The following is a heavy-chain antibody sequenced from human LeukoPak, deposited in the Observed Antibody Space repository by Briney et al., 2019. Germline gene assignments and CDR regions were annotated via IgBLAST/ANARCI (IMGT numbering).Heavy chain of an antibody. J-gene: IGHJ4*02. V-gene: IGHV4-39*01. CDR3: ARHPSYGDYVTWAFDY. CDR1: GGSISSSSYH. Sequence: SETLSLTCTISGGSISSSSYHWSWIRQPPGKGLEWIGSIYYIGTTYYNPSLKSRVIISVDTSKNQVSLKLSSVTAADTAVYYCARHPSYGDYVTWAFDYWGQGTLVTVSS. CDR2: IYYIGTT. D-gene: IGHD4-17*01.